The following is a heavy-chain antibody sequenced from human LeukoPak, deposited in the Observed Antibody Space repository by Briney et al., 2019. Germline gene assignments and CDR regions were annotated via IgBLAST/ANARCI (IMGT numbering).Heavy chain of an antibody. CDR2: IYHSGST. D-gene: IGHD2-21*02. Sequence: SETRSLTCTVSGYSISSGYYWGWIRQPPGKGLEWIGSIYHSGSTYYNPSLKSRVTISIDTSKNQFSLKLNSVTAADTAVYYCAGRGGDGDFDYWGQGTLVTVSS. V-gene: IGHV4-38-2*02. CDR3: AGRGGDGDFDY. J-gene: IGHJ4*02. CDR1: GYSISSGYY.